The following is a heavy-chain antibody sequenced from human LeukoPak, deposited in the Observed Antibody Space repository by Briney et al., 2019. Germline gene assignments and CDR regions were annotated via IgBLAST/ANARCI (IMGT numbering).Heavy chain of an antibody. CDR1: GGSISSYY. CDR2: IYYSGST. J-gene: IGHJ4*02. CDR3: ARGGGYDYVWGSEPIDY. D-gene: IGHD3-16*01. Sequence: TSETLSLTCTVSGGSISSYYWSWIRQPPGKGLEWIGCIYYSGSTNYNPSLKSRVTISVDTSKNQFSLKLSSVTAADTAVYYCARGGGYDYVWGSEPIDYWGQGTLVTVSS. V-gene: IGHV4-59*01.